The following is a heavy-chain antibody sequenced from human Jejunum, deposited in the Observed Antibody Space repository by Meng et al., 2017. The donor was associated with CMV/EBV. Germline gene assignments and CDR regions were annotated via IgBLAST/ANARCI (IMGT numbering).Heavy chain of an antibody. CDR2: TSYDGNNQ. J-gene: IGHJ4*02. CDR3: ARAGDFDWLLLVY. V-gene: IGHV3-30*04. CDR1: GFTFSTYA. Sequence: AGFTFSTYAMHWVRQAPGKGLEWVALTSYDGNNQFYADSVKGRFTISRDNSKKTLYLQMNSLRADDTAVYYCARAGDFDWLLLVYRGQGTLVTVSS. D-gene: IGHD3-9*01.